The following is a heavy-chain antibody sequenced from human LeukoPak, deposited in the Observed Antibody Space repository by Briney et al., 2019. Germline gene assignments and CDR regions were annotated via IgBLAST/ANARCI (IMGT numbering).Heavy chain of an antibody. J-gene: IGHJ4*02. V-gene: IGHV1-58*01. Sequence: SVKVSCKPSGFTFISSAVQWVRQARGQRLEWIGWIVVGSGNTNYAQKFQERVTITRDMSTSTAYMELSSLRSEDTAVYYCAADPSYSSGYRYYFDYWGQGTLVTVSS. CDR1: GFTFISSA. D-gene: IGHD3-22*01. CDR3: AADPSYSSGYRYYFDY. CDR2: IVVGSGNT.